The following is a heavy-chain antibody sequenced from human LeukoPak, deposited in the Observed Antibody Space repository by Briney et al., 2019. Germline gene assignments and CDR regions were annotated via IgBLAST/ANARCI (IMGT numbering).Heavy chain of an antibody. D-gene: IGHD2-8*01. Sequence: SKTLSLTCAVYGGSFSGYYWSWIRQPPGKGLEWIGEINHSGSTNYNPSLKSRVTISVDTSKNQFSLKLSSVTAADTAVYYCARGRNCTNGVCYLDYWGQGTLVTVSS. V-gene: IGHV4-34*01. CDR1: GGSFSGYY. CDR3: ARGRNCTNGVCYLDY. J-gene: IGHJ4*02. CDR2: INHSGST.